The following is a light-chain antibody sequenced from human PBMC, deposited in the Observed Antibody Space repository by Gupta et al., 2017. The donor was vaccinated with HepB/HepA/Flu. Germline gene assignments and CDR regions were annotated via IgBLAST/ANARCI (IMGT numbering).Light chain of an antibody. J-gene: IGLJ3*02. CDR1: TLSRQY. CDR2: QDK. Sequence: SDELTRTPSVSVSPGQTARITCSGDTLSRQYTYWYQQRPGQAPILIIFQDKERPPGIPERFSASSSVTTASLTISDVQSEDAAYYFCQSLDASGRVFGGGTKLTVL. V-gene: IGLV3-25*03. CDR3: QSLDASGRV.